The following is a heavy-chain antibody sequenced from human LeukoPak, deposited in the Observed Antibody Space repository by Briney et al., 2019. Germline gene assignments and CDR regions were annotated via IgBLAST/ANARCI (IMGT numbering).Heavy chain of an antibody. Sequence: GGSLRLSCAASGFTFSSYSMNWVRQAPGKGLEWVSYISSSSSTIYYADSVKGRFTISRDNAKNSLYLQMNSLRAEDTAVYYCAKNGGGWFNWFDPWGQGTLVTVSS. J-gene: IGHJ5*02. CDR2: ISSSSSTI. V-gene: IGHV3-48*01. D-gene: IGHD6-19*01. CDR1: GFTFSSYS. CDR3: AKNGGGWFNWFDP.